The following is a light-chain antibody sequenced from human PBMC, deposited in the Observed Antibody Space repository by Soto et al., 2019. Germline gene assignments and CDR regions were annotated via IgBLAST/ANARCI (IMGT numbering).Light chain of an antibody. Sequence: QSALTQPPSASGSPGQSVTISCTGTSSEVGCYNYVSWYQQHPGKAPKLMIYEVSKRPSGVPDRFSGSKSGNTASLTVSGLQAEDESDYYCSSYAGSNNLVFGGGTKLTVL. CDR3: SSYAGSNNLV. CDR2: EVS. J-gene: IGLJ3*02. V-gene: IGLV2-8*01. CDR1: SSEVGCYNY.